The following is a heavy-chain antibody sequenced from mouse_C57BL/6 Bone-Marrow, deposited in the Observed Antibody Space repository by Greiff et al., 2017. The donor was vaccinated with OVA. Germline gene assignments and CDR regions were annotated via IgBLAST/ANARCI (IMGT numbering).Heavy chain of an antibody. V-gene: IGHV1-69*01. CDR1: GYTFTSYW. CDR3: ARSALLGAY. J-gene: IGHJ3*01. Sequence: QVQLQQPGAELVMPGASVKLSCKASGYTFTSYWMPWVKQRPGPGLEWIGEIDPSDSSTNYNQKFTGKSTLTVDKSSSTAYMQLSSLTSEEAAVYYCARSALLGAYWGQGTLVTVSA. D-gene: IGHD2-1*01. CDR2: IDPSDSST.